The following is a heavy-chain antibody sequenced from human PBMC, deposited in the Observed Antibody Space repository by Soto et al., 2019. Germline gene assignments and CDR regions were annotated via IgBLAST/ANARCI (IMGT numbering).Heavy chain of an antibody. CDR2: IVPIFGTT. J-gene: IGHJ3*02. CDR3: ARARGILADAFYI. V-gene: IGHV1-69*13. D-gene: IGHD3-9*01. CDR1: GGAFGSNA. Sequence: ASLKVSCKSSGGAFGSNAISWVRHAPGQGLEWMGGIVPIFGTTHNAQKFQDRVTITADESTNTAYMELSSLTSEDTAIYYCARARGILADAFYIWG.